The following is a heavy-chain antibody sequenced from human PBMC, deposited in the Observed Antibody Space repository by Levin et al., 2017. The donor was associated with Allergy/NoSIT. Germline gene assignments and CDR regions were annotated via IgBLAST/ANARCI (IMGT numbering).Heavy chain of an antibody. J-gene: IGHJ6*02. CDR2: INEDESKK. V-gene: IGHV3-7*01. D-gene: IGHD6-13*01. CDR3: ARRWAAAAGSGDYFYGWDV. Sequence: GESLKISCAASGFTFSQYWMSWVRQTPGKGLEWLANINEDESKKYYVDSEKGRFTISRDNIQNSVYLEMNGLTDEDTAIYHCARRWAAAAGSGDYFYGWDVWGRGTTVTVSS. CDR1: GFTFSQYW.